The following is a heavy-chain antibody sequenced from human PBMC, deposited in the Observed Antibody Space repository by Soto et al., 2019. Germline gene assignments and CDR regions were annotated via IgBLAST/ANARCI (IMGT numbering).Heavy chain of an antibody. J-gene: IGHJ6*02. D-gene: IGHD6-13*01. CDR1: GGTFSSYA. V-gene: IGHV1-69*06. CDR2: IIPIFGTA. Sequence: QVQLVQSGAEVKKPGSSVKVSCKASGGTFSSYAISWVRQAPGQGLAWMGGIIPIFGTANYAQKFQGRVTITADKSTSTAYMELSSLRSEDTAVYYCAREAAAAGTDYYYSGMDVWGQGTTVTVSS. CDR3: AREAAAAGTDYYYSGMDV.